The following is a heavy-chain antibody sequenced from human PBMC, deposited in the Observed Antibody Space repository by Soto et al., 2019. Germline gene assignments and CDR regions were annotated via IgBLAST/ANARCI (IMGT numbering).Heavy chain of an antibody. D-gene: IGHD4-17*01. V-gene: IGHV3-9*01. CDR2: ISWNRGSI. J-gene: IGHJ6*03. CDR3: AKGDYGDYYYYMDV. CDR1: GFTFDDYA. Sequence: EVQLVESGGGLVQPGRSLRLSCAASGFTFDDYAMHWVRQAPGKGLEWVSGISWNRGSIGYADSVKGRFTISRDNAKNSLYLQMNSLRAEDTALYYCAKGDYGDYYYYMDVWGKGTTVTVSS.